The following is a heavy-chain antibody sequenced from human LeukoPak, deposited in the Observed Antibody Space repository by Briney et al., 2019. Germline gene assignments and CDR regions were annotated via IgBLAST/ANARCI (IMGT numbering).Heavy chain of an antibody. D-gene: IGHD2-8*02. J-gene: IGHJ4*02. CDR1: GFTFSDYN. V-gene: IGHV3-11*01. CDR3: ATYRQVLLPFES. Sequence: GGSLRLSCAASGFTFSDYNMRWIRQAPGKGLEWVSSISRSGSTKYYADSVKGRFTISRDNAKNSLFLQMNSLRAEDTAVYYCATYRQVLLPFESWGQGTLVTVSS. CDR2: ISRSGSTK.